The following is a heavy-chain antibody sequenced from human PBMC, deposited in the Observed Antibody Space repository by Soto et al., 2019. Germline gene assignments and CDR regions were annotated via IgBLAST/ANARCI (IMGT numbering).Heavy chain of an antibody. J-gene: IGHJ6*03. CDR2: IYYSGST. CDR1: GGSISSYY. CDR3: ARDPYARYFDWLVPSLPRDYYYCMDV. V-gene: IGHV4-59*01. D-gene: IGHD3-9*01. Sequence: PSETLSLTCTVSGGSISSYYWSWIRQPPGKGLEWIGYIYYSGSTNYNPSLKSRVTISVDTSKNQFSLKLSSVTAADTAVYYCARDPYARYFDWLVPSLPRDYYYCMDVWGKGTTVTVSS.